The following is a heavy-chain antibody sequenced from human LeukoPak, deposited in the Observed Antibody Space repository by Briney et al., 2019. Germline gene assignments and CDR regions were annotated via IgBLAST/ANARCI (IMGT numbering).Heavy chain of an antibody. CDR3: ARGSDIVVVVAASPPDY. D-gene: IGHD2-15*01. CDR2: INPNSGGT. CDR1: GYTFTGYY. J-gene: IGHJ4*02. Sequence: ASVKVSCKASGYTFTGYYMHWVRQAPGQGLEWMGWINPNSGGTNYAQKFQGWVTMTRDTSISTACMELSRLRSDDTAVYYCARGSDIVVVVAASPPDYWGQGTLVTVSS. V-gene: IGHV1-2*04.